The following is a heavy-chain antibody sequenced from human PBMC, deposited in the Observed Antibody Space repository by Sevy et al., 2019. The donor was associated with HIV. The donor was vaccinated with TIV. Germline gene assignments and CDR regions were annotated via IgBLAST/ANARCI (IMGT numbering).Heavy chain of an antibody. V-gene: IGHV3-7*01. CDR3: AREGYCSSTSCYHYYYYGMDV. D-gene: IGHD2-2*01. CDR2: IKQDGSEK. CDR1: GFTFSSYW. J-gene: IGHJ6*02. Sequence: GGSLRLSCAASGFTFSSYWMSWVRQAPGKGLEWVANIKQDGSEKYYVDSVKGRFTISRDNAKNSLYLQMNSLRAEDTAVYYCAREGYCSSTSCYHYYYYGMDVWGHGTTVTVSS.